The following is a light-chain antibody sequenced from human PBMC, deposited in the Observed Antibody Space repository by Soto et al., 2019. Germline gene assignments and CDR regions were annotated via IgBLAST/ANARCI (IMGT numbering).Light chain of an antibody. CDR3: QQYNNGPPIT. V-gene: IGKV3-15*01. Sequence: MVVTQSPATLTVSPGERVTLACRTSQSVSSNLAWYQQKPGQAPRLLIYGASTRATGIPARFSGSGSGTEFTLTISSMQSEDFAVYYCQQYNNGPPITFGQGTRLEI. CDR2: GAS. CDR1: QSVSSN. J-gene: IGKJ5*01.